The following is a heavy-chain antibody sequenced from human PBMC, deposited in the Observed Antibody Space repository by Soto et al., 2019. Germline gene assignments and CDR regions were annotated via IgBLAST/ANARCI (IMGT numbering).Heavy chain of an antibody. CDR2: IIPIFGTA. J-gene: IGHJ5*02. CDR3: ARGTSGSYYTPVWFDP. V-gene: IGHV1-69*12. D-gene: IGHD3-10*01. Sequence: QVQLVQSGAEVKKPGSSVKVSCKASGGTFSSYAISWVRQAPGQGLEWMGGIIPIFGTANYAQKFQGRATITADESTSTAYMELSSLRSEYTAVYYCARGTSGSYYTPVWFDPWGQGTLVTVSS. CDR1: GGTFSSYA.